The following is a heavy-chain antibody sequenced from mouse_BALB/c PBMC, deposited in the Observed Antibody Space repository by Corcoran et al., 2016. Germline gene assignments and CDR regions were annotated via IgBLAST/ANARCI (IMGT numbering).Heavy chain of an antibody. CDR3: ARVSLRRGAMDY. CDR1: GYSITSGYY. Sequence: DVQLQESGPGLVKPSQSLSLTCSVTGYSITSGYYWNWIRQFPGNKLEWMGYISYDGSNNYNPSLKNRISITRDTSKNQFFLKLNSVTTEDTATYYCARVSLRRGAMDYWGQGTSVTVSS. CDR2: ISYDGSN. J-gene: IGHJ4*01. V-gene: IGHV3-6*02. D-gene: IGHD2-12*01.